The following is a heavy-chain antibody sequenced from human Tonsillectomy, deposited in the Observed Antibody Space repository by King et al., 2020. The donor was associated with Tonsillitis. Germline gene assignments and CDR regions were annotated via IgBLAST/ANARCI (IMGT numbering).Heavy chain of an antibody. V-gene: IGHV3-30*02. D-gene: IGHD3-22*01. CDR3: AKVDPYDSTCYRLHS. Sequence: QLVQSGGGVVQPGGSLRLSCTASGFTFTTCGMHWVRQAPGKGLEWVAFIRHDASDKYYVESLKGRFTISRDNSKNTLSLQMNSLRAEDTAVYYCAKVDPYDSTCYRLHSWGQGTLVTVSS. J-gene: IGHJ4*02. CDR2: IRHDASDK. CDR1: GFTFTTCG.